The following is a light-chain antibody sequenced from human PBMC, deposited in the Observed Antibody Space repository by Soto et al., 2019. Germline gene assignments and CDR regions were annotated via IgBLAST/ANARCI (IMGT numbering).Light chain of an antibody. J-gene: IGLJ2*01. CDR2: NTY. CDR1: SSNIGSHT. CDR3: AAWDDSLNGVV. Sequence: QSVLTQPPSASGTPGQRVTISCSGSSSNIGSHTVNWYQQLPGTAPRLLIYNTYYRPSGVPDRFSGSKSGTSASLAISGLQSEDEADCYCAAWDDSLNGVVFGGGTKLTVL. V-gene: IGLV1-44*01.